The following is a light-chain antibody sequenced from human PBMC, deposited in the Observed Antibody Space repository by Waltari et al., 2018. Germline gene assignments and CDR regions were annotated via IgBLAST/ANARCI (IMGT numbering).Light chain of an antibody. Sequence: DVQMTQSPASLSASVGDRVTITCRASQSISTYLNWYQQKPGKAPNLLLYGASSLHRGVPSRFSGSGSKTDFTLTITSLQPEDFGTYYCQQSYNVPITFGQGTRLEIK. CDR1: QSISTY. CDR2: GAS. J-gene: IGKJ5*01. CDR3: QQSYNVPIT. V-gene: IGKV1-39*01.